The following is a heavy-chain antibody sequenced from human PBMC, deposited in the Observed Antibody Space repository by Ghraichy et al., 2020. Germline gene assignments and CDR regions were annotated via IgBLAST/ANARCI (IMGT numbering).Heavy chain of an antibody. Sequence: GGSLRLSCAASGFTFSTYAMHWVRQAPGKGLEYVSAISSNGGSTYYANSVKGRFTISRDNSKNTLYLQMGSLRAEDMAVYYCARVRVLVGAATGPSDYWGQGTLVTVSS. CDR3: ARVRVLVGAATGPSDY. D-gene: IGHD1-26*01. CDR2: ISSNGGST. J-gene: IGHJ4*02. V-gene: IGHV3-64*01. CDR1: GFTFSTYA.